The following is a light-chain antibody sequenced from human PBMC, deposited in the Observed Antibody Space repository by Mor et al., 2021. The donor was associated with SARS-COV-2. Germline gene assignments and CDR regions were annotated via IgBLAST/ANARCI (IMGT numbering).Light chain of an antibody. CDR3: QHWYS. CDR2: GAS. J-gene: IGKJ2*01. V-gene: IGKV1-5*03. Sequence: QDTGGRLAWYQQKSGSAPKLLINGASILESGVPSRFSGSGSGTDFTLTINNLQPDDFATYYCQHWYSFGQG. CDR1: QDTGGR.